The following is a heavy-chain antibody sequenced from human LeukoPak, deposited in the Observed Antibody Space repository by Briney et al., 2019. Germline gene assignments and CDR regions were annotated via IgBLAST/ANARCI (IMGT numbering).Heavy chain of an antibody. Sequence: NPSETLSLTCAVYGGSFSGYYWSWIRQPPGKGLEWIGEINHSRSTNYNPSLKSRVTISVDTSKNQFSLKLSSVTAADTAVYYCARGYDILTGYYCIGYWGQGTLVTVSS. J-gene: IGHJ4*02. V-gene: IGHV4-34*01. CDR1: GGSFSGYY. CDR3: ARGYDILTGYYCIGY. D-gene: IGHD3-9*01. CDR2: INHSRST.